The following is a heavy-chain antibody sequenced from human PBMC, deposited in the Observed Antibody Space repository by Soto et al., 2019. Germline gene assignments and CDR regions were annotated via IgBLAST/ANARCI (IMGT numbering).Heavy chain of an antibody. D-gene: IGHD2-8*02. CDR3: ARGDYGTGGYPFPYFDY. Sequence: HEHLVQSGAEVKRPGASLKVSCKASGYSFTGYYIHWVRQAPGQGLEWMGWINPDSGATNYTQNLQGTVTLTSDTSISPASMDLTSLTSDDTAVYYCARGDYGTGGYPFPYFDYWGQGTLVIVSS. V-gene: IGHV1-2*02. J-gene: IGHJ4*02. CDR1: GYSFTGYY. CDR2: INPDSGAT.